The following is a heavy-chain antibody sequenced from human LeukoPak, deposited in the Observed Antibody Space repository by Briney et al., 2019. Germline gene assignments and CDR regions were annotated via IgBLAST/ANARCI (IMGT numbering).Heavy chain of an antibody. CDR2: ISGSGGST. J-gene: IGHJ4*02. Sequence: GGSLRLSCAGFGFSFSSYWMSWVRQAPGKGLEWVSAISGSGGSTYYADSVKGRFTISRDNSKNTLYLQMNSLRAEDTAVYYCAKDVNRVSDSWGQGTLVTVSS. CDR3: AKDVNRVSDS. V-gene: IGHV3-23*01. CDR1: GFSFSSYW. D-gene: IGHD2/OR15-2a*01.